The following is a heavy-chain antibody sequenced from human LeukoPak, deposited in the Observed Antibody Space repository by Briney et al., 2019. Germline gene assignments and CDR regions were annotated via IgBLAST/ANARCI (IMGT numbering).Heavy chain of an antibody. CDR1: SGSFNGYY. V-gene: IGHV4-34*01. D-gene: IGHD5-18*01. CDR2: INHSGST. J-gene: IGHJ4*02. Sequence: SDTLSLTCAVYSGSFNGYYWSWIRQPPGKGLEWIGEINHSGSTNYNPSLKSRVTISVDTSKNQFSLKLSSVTAADTAVYYCARGRIIMDGVYRYSYATFFDYWGQGTLVTVSS. CDR3: ARGRIIMDGVYRYSYATFFDY.